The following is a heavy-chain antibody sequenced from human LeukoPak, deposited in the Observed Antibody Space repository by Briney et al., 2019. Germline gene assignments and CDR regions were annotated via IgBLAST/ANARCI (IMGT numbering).Heavy chain of an antibody. Sequence: PSETLSLTCAVSGYSISSGYYWGWIRQPPGEGLEWIGSISPSGSTFYNPSLKSRVTISVDTSKNQFSLKLRSVTAADTAVYYCALSPLGAAGTWSGLFDYWGQGTLVTVSS. CDR2: ISPSGST. CDR3: ALSPLGAAGTWSGLFDY. J-gene: IGHJ4*02. V-gene: IGHV4-38-2*01. D-gene: IGHD6-13*01. CDR1: GYSISSGYY.